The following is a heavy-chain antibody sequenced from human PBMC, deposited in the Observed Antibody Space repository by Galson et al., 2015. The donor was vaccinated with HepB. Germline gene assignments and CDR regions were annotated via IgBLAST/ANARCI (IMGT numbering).Heavy chain of an antibody. CDR3: IKDSHNSPGWFFDY. CDR1: GFTFTNYA. D-gene: IGHD1-1*01. V-gene: IGHV3-23*01. Sequence: SLRLSCAASGFTFTNYAMSWVRQAPGKGLEWVSSTSGSGGSTSYADSVTGRFTISRDNSKNTLYLHMNSLRAEDTALYYCIKDSHNSPGWFFDYWGQGTLVTVSS. J-gene: IGHJ4*02. CDR2: TSGSGGST.